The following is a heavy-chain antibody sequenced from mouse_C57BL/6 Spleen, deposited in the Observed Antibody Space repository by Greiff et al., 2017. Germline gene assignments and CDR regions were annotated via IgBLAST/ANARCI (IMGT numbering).Heavy chain of an antibody. CDR3: ARRWLLRAMDY. V-gene: IGHV1-50*01. CDR2: IDPSDSYT. D-gene: IGHD2-3*01. J-gene: IGHJ4*01. CDR1: GYTFTSYW. Sequence: VQLQQPGAELVKPGASVKLSCKASGYTFTSYWMQWVKQRPGQGLEWIGEIDPSDSYTNYNQKFKGKATLTVDTSSSTAYMQLSSLTSEDSAVYYCARRWLLRAMDYWGQGTSVTVSS.